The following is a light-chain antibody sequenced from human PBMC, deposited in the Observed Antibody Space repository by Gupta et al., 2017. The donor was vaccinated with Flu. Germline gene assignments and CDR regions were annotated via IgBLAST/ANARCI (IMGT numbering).Light chain of an antibody. V-gene: IGKV3-15*01. J-gene: IGKJ4*01. CDR2: GAS. CDR3: QQYTDWPLT. CDR1: RGVNSN. Sequence: PVILSVSPGDSTTLSCIARRGVNSNLAWYQQKPGQAPRLLIHGASTRATTIPDRFTGSGSGTEFTLTISSLESEDFAVYYCQQYTDWPLTVGGGTKVDIQ.